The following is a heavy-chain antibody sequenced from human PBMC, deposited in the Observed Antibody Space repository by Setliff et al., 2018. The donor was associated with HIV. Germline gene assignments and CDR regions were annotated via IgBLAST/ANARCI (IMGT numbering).Heavy chain of an antibody. CDR1: GGSISSGGHY. V-gene: IGHV4-61*09. CDR3: ARVSYTGSSYIDY. Sequence: SETLSLTCTVSGGSISSGGHYWNWIRQPAGRGLEWIGHVYTSGCASYNPPLKSRVTISIDTSKNQFSLQLRSVTAPDTAVYYCARVSYTGSSYIDYWGQGTLVTAPQ. CDR2: VYTSGCA. J-gene: IGHJ4*02. D-gene: IGHD6-6*01.